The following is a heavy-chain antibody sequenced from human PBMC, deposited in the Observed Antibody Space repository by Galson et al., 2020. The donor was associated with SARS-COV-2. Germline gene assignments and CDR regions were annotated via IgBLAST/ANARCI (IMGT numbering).Heavy chain of an antibody. CDR3: ARDTGLGDILTGLFVDY. CDR1: GLTFSSYG. Sequence: QLGESLKISCAASGLTFSSYGMHWVRQAPGKGLEWVAVIWYDGSNKYYADSVKGRFTISRDNSKNTLYLQMNSLRAEDTAVYYCARDTGLGDILTGLFVDYWGQGTLVTVSS. D-gene: IGHD3-9*01. CDR2: IWYDGSNK. J-gene: IGHJ4*02. V-gene: IGHV3-33*01.